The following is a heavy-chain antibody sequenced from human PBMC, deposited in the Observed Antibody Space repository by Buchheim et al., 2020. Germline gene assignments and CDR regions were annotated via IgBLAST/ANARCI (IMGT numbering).Heavy chain of an antibody. J-gene: IGHJ4*02. CDR2: INPSGGST. Sequence: QVQLVQSGAEVKKPGASVKVSCKASGYTFTSYGISWVRQAPGQGLEWMGIINPSGGSTSYAQKFQGRVTMTRDTSTSTVYMELSSLRSEDTAVYYCARISGGTLVVPAVDFDYWGQGTL. V-gene: IGHV1-46*01. CDR3: ARISGGTLVVPAVDFDY. D-gene: IGHD2-2*01. CDR1: GYTFTSYG.